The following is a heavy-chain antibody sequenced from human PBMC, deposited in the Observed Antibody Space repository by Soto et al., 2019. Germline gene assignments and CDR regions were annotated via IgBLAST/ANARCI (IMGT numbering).Heavy chain of an antibody. J-gene: IGHJ6*03. CDR1: GFTFSSYG. V-gene: IGHV3-33*01. Sequence: QVQLVESGGGVVQPGRSLRLSCAASGFTFSSYGMHWVRQAPGKGLEWVAVIWYDGSNKYYADSVKGRFTISRDNSKNTLYLQMNSLRAEDTAVYYCARDFDALLRYMDVWGKGTTVTVSS. D-gene: IGHD2-21*02. CDR3: ARDFDALLRYMDV. CDR2: IWYDGSNK.